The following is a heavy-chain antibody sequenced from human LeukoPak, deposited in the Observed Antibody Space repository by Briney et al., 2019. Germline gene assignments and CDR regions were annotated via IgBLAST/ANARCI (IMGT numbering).Heavy chain of an antibody. CDR1: GFTFSSYA. Sequence: PGGSLRLSCAASGFTFSSYAMSWVRQAPGKGLEWVSAISGSGGSTYYADSVKGRFTISRDNPKNTLYLQMNSLRAEDTAVYYCAKGPKGSSSWLKDYGMDVWGQGTTVTVSS. CDR2: ISGSGGST. CDR3: AKGPKGSSSWLKDYGMDV. D-gene: IGHD6-13*01. J-gene: IGHJ6*02. V-gene: IGHV3-23*01.